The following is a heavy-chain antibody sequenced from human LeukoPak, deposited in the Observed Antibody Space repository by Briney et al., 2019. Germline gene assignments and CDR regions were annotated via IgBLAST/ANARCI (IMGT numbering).Heavy chain of an antibody. J-gene: IGHJ4*02. Sequence: SETLPLTCSVSGGFISSYYWSWIRPPPGKGRVWCGYIYYSGSTNYNPSLKSRVTMSVDTSKNQFSLKLSSVTAADTAVYYCARGDYYDSSGYYLFDYWGQGTLVTVSS. CDR2: IYYSGST. V-gene: IGHV4-59*12. CDR3: ARGDYYDSSGYYLFDY. CDR1: GGFISSYY. D-gene: IGHD3-22*01.